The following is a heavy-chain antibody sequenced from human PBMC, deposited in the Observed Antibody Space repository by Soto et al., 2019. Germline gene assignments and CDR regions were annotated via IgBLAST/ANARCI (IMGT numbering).Heavy chain of an antibody. CDR2: IYYSGGT. CDR3: AKGVRGVPNWVGP. J-gene: IGHJ5*02. V-gene: IGHV4-31*03. Sequence: QVQLQESCPGLVRPSQTLSLSCTVSGGSISNSANHWSWIRQHPGEGLEWIGYIYYSGGTYYSPSLKGRVTMSIDASKDPVSLKLSFGAAADTAGDYCAKGVRGVPNWVGPWGQGTLVTVSS. CDR1: GGSISNSANH. D-gene: IGHD3-10*01.